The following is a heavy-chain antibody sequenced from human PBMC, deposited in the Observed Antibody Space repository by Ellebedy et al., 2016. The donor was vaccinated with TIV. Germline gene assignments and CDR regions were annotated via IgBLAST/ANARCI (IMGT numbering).Heavy chain of an antibody. CDR2: INAGNGNT. D-gene: IGHD2-2*01. J-gene: IGHJ6*02. CDR1: GYTFTSYA. CDR3: AYQLLSARGYYYGMDV. Sequence: ASVKVSXXASGYTFTSYAMHWVRQAPGQRLEWMGWINAGNGNTKYSQKFQGRVTITRDTSASTAYMELSSLRSEDTAVYYCAYQLLSARGYYYGMDVWGQGTTVTVSS. V-gene: IGHV1-3*01.